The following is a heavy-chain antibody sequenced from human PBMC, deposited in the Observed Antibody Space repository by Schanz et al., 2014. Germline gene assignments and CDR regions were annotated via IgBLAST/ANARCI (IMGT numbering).Heavy chain of an antibody. CDR2: ISGSGNTI. D-gene: IGHD1-26*01. CDR3: ARRYSGRYCFDY. Sequence: EGQLVESGGGLVQPGGSLRLSCVVSGFTFSSHSMNWVRQAPGQGLEWLSYISGSGNTIYYADSVKGRFTISRDNAKNSLSLQMDRLRDEDTAVYYCARRYSGRYCFDYWGQGTLVAVSS. CDR1: GFTFSSHS. V-gene: IGHV3-48*02. J-gene: IGHJ4*02.